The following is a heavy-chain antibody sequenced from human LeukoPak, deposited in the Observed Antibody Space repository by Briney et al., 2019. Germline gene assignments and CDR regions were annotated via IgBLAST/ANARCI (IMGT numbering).Heavy chain of an antibody. D-gene: IGHD5-24*01. V-gene: IGHV4-39*01. CDR1: GDSFDNSYC. CDR3: ARGSDDYKLGNH. J-gene: IGHJ5*02. CDR2: IYSSEYT. Sequence: SETLSLSCTVSGDSFDNSYCWTWVRQPPGKRPEWIGTIYSSEYTYYNPSLRSRATISADTSNNLFSLKLISVTAADTAVYYCARGSDDYKLGNHWRHGTLVTVSS.